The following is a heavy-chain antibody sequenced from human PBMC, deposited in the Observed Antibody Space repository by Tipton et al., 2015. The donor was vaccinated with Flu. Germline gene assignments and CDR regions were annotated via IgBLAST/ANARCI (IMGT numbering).Heavy chain of an antibody. CDR1: GGPISSSSYY. Sequence: GLVKPSETLSLTCTVSGGPISSSSYYWGWIRQPPGKGLEWIGSIYYSGNTYYSPSLKSRVAMSVDTSRNQFSLRLSSVTAADTAVYFCARRDYSNYVSDPKNWFDPWGQGTLVTVSS. CDR3: ARRDYSNYVSDPKNWFDP. J-gene: IGHJ5*02. CDR2: IYYSGNT. V-gene: IGHV4-39*01. D-gene: IGHD4-11*01.